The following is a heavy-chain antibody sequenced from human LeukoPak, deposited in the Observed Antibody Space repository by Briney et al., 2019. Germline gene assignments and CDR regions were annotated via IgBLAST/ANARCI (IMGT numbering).Heavy chain of an antibody. V-gene: IGHV3-23*01. J-gene: IGHJ4*02. CDR1: GFTFGSYD. D-gene: IGHD4-17*01. CDR2: ISRGVGST. CDR3: AKKGQADDYGKPD. Sequence: GGSLRLSCAASGFTFGSYDLSWVRQAPGKGLECVAAISRGVGSTYYADSVKGRFTISRDNSKNTLYLQMNNLRADDTAVYYCAKKGQADDYGKPDWGQGTLVTVSS.